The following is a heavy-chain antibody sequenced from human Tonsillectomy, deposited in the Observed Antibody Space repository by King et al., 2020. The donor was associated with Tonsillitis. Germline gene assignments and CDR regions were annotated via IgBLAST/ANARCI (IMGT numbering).Heavy chain of an antibody. CDR2: IYYSGST. D-gene: IGHD2-15*01. CDR1: GGSISSYY. CDR3: ARLGGRCSGGSCYPAY. Sequence: VQLQESGPGLVKPSETLSLTCTVSGGSISSYYWSWIGQPPGKGLEWIGYIYYSGSTNNNPSLKIRVTISVDTSKNQFSLKLSSVTAADTAVYYCARLGGRCSGGSCYPAYWGQGTLVTVSS. V-gene: IGHV4-59*08. J-gene: IGHJ4*02.